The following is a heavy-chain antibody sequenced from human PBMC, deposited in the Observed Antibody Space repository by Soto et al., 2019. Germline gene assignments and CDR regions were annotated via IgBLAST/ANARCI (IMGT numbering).Heavy chain of an antibody. CDR3: ARDRGWDYYDSSGYYPRWFDP. J-gene: IGHJ5*02. D-gene: IGHD3-22*01. V-gene: IGHV4-31*03. CDR1: GGSISSGGYY. CDR2: IYYSGST. Sequence: SETLSLTCTVSGGSISSGGYYWSWIRQHPGKGLEWIGYIYYSGSTYYNPSLKSRVTISVDTSKNQFSLKLSSVTAADTAVYYCARDRGWDYYDSSGYYPRWFDPWGQGTLVTVSS.